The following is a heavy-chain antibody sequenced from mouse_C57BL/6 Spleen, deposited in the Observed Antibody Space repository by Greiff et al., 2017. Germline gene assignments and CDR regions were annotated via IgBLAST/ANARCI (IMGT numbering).Heavy chain of an antibody. D-gene: IGHD5-1-1*01. V-gene: IGHV1-55*01. CDR2: IYPGSGST. CDR3: ASSWYRKYGGNAMED. J-gene: IGHJ4*01. CDR1: GYTFTSYG. Sequence: VQLQQSGAELVKPGASVKLSCKASGYTFTSYGITWVKQRPGQGLEWIGEIYPGSGSTNYNEKFKGKATLTVDKSSSTAYMQLSSLTSEDSAVYDCASSWYRKYGGNAMEDRGQGTAVTVSS.